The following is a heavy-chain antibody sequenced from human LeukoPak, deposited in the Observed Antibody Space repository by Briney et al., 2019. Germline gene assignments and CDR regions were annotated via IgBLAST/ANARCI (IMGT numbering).Heavy chain of an antibody. CDR3: ARLAGWYSPGYYFDY. CDR1: GYSCTSYW. D-gene: IGHD2-21*01. Sequence: GESLKISCKGSGYSCTSYWIGWVRQMPGKGLEWMGIIYPGDSDTRYSPSFQGQVTISADKSISTAYLQWSSLKASDTAMYYCARLAGWYSPGYYFDYWGQGTLVTVSS. J-gene: IGHJ4*02. V-gene: IGHV5-51*01. CDR2: IYPGDSDT.